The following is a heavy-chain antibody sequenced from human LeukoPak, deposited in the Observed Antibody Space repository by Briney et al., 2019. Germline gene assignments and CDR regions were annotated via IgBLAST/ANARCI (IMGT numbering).Heavy chain of an antibody. V-gene: IGHV4-4*02. Sequence: PSETLSLTCAVSGGSISSSNWWSWVRQPPGKGLEWIGEIYHSGSTNYNPSLKSRVTISVDKSKNKFSLKLSSVTAADTAVYYCARDRYYDSSGGFDYWGQGTLVTVSS. CDR2: IYHSGST. CDR3: ARDRYYDSSGGFDY. D-gene: IGHD3-22*01. J-gene: IGHJ4*02. CDR1: GGSISSSNW.